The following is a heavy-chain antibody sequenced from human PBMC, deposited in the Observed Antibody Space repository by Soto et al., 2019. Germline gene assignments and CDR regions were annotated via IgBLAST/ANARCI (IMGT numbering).Heavy chain of an antibody. CDR3: ARDEVGVDTDTIDY. CDR1: GFTFSSYS. Sequence: GGSLRLSCAASGFTFSSYSMNWVRQAPGKGLEWVSSISSSSSYIYYADSVKGRFTISRDNAKNSLYLQMNSLRAEDTAVYYCARDEVGVDTDTIDYWGQGTLVTVSS. V-gene: IGHV3-21*01. J-gene: IGHJ4*02. CDR2: ISSSSSYI. D-gene: IGHD5-18*01.